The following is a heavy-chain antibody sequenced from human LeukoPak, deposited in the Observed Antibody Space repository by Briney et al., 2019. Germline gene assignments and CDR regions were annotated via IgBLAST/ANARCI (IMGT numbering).Heavy chain of an antibody. Sequence: PGGSLRLSCAASGFTFSSYWMHWVRQAPGKGLVWISRISGGGSATSYADSVKGRFTIYRDNAQNTLYLQMNSLRPEDTAVYYCASGVLAAMVPDYWGQGILVTVSS. CDR2: ISGGGSAT. CDR3: ASGVLAAMVPDY. J-gene: IGHJ4*02. V-gene: IGHV3-74*01. CDR1: GFTFSSYW. D-gene: IGHD5-18*01.